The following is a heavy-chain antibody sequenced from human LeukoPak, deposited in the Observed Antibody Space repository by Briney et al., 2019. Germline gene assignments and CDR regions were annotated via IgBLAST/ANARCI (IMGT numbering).Heavy chain of an antibody. CDR3: ARGCSGGSCNGMDV. D-gene: IGHD2-15*01. Sequence: ASMKVSCKASGYTFTSYDINWVRQATGLGLEWMGWMNPSGGNTGYAQKFLGRVTMTRDTSIRTAYMELSNLRSEDTAVYYCARGCSGGSCNGMDVWGQGTTVTVSS. CDR2: MNPSGGNT. J-gene: IGHJ6*02. CDR1: GYTFTSYD. V-gene: IGHV1-8*01.